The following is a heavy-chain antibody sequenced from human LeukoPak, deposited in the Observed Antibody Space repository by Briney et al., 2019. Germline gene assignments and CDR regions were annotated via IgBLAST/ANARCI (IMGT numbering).Heavy chain of an antibody. D-gene: IGHD3-9*01. V-gene: IGHV4-39*01. J-gene: IGHJ6*03. CDR2: IYYSGST. Sequence: SEILSLTCTVSGGSISSSSYYWGWIRQPPGKGLEWIGSIYYSGSTYYNPSLKSRVTISVDTSKNQFSLKLSSVTAADTAVYYCARHLVEKDILTGYHNKYYYYSYMDVWGKGPTVTISS. CDR3: ARHLVEKDILTGYHNKYYYYSYMDV. CDR1: GGSISSSSYY.